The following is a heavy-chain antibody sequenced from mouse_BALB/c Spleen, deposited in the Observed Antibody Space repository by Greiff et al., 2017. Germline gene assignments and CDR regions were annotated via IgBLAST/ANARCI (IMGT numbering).Heavy chain of an antibody. CDR3: ARDREVRHIGAMDY. D-gene: IGHD2-14*01. CDR1: GFTFTDYY. J-gene: IGHJ4*01. Sequence: DVKLQESGGGLVQPGGSLRLSCATSGFTFTDYYMSWVRQPPGKALEWLGFIRNKANGYTTEYSASVKGRFTISRDNSQSILYLQMNTLRAEDSATYYFARDREVRHIGAMDYWGQGTSVTVSS. CDR2: IRNKANGYTT. V-gene: IGHV7-3*02.